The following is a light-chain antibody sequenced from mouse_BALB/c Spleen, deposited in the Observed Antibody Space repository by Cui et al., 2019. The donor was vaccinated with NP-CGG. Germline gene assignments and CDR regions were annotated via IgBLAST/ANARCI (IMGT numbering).Light chain of an antibody. CDR3: ALWYSNHWV. CDR1: TGPVTTSNY. Sequence: QAVVTQESALTTSPGETVTLTCRSSTGPVTTSNYANWVQEKPEHLFTGLIGGTNNRAPGVPARFSGSLIGDKAALTITGAQTEDEAIYFCALWYSNHWVFGGGTKLPVL. J-gene: IGLJ1*01. V-gene: IGLV1*01. CDR2: GTN.